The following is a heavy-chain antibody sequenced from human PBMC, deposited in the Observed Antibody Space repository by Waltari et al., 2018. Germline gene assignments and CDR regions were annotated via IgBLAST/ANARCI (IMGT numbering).Heavy chain of an antibody. V-gene: IGHV3-23*01. J-gene: IGHJ5*02. CDR2: ITGGGGAT. Sequence: EVQLLESGGGLVQPGGSLRLSCAASGFTFSNYAMMWVRQAPGKGLEWVSSITGGGGATFYADSVKGRFTISRDNSNNTLYVQMHSLRVDDSAIYYCAKGKASGLVDWFDPWGQGTLVTVSS. CDR1: GFTFSNYA. D-gene: IGHD6-19*01. CDR3: AKGKASGLVDWFDP.